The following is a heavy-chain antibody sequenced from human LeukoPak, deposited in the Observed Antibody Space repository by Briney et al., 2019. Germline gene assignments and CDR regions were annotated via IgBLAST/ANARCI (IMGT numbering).Heavy chain of an antibody. J-gene: IGHJ6*02. Sequence: GGSLRLSCAASGFTFSSYSMNWVRQTPGKGLEWVSSISSSSSYIYYADSVKGRFTISRDNAKNSLYLQMNSLRAEDTAVYYCARAGIQLPRYYGMDVWGQGTTVTVSS. CDR1: GFTFSSYS. V-gene: IGHV3-21*01. CDR2: ISSSSSYI. D-gene: IGHD5-18*01. CDR3: ARAGIQLPRYYGMDV.